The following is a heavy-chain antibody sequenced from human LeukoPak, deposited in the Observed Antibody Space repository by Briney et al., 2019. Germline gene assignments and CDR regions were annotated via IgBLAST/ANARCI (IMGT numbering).Heavy chain of an antibody. J-gene: IGHJ4*02. CDR1: GFTFSSYA. V-gene: IGHV3-23*01. Sequence: GGSLRLSCAASGFTFSSYAMSWVRQAPGKGLEWVSAISGSGGSTYYADSVKGRFTISRDNSKNTLYLQMNSLRAEDTAVYYCAKGPPITFGGVIVSSFDYWGQGTLVTVSS. D-gene: IGHD3-16*02. CDR2: ISGSGGST. CDR3: AKGPPITFGGVIVSSFDY.